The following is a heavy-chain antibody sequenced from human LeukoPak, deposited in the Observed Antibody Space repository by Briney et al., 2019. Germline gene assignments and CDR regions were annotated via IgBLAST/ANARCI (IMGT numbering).Heavy chain of an antibody. CDR3: ARGSPFLEWSQYNWFDP. CDR1: GGSISSGSYY. V-gene: IGHV4-61*02. J-gene: IGHJ5*02. D-gene: IGHD3-3*01. CDR2: IYTSGST. Sequence: PSQTLSLTCTVSGGSISSGSYYWSWIRQPAGKGLEWIGRIYTSGSTNYNPSLKSRVTMSVDTSKNQFSLKLSSVTAADTAVYYCARGSPFLEWSQYNWFDPWGQGTLVTVSS.